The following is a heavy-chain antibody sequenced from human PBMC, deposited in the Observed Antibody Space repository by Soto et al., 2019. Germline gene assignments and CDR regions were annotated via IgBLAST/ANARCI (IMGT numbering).Heavy chain of an antibody. CDR2: IIPLFNAT. V-gene: IGHV1-69*01. J-gene: IGHJ4*02. CDR3: AINAERNAQKFDF. D-gene: IGHD2-2*01. Sequence: QVQLVQSGSEVKRPGSSVKVSCKTSGGIFKNFDIGWVRQSPGQGLEWMGEIIPLFNATNYAQKFRGRVTVTADESTRTADMELTRLTYDDRAVYFCAINAERNAQKFDFWGQGTLVTVSS. CDR1: GGIFKNFD.